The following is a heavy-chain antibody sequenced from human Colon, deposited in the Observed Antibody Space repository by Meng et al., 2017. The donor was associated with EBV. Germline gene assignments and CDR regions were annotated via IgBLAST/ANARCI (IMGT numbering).Heavy chain of an antibody. D-gene: IGHD4-17*01. V-gene: IGHV4-31*03. CDR1: GGYISSGNHY. Sequence: QVQLQESVPGLVKPSQTLSLTCTVSGGYISSGNHYWSWIRQHPGKGLEYIGYIYYSGSTYYNPSLKSRVIISVDTSKNQFSLRLNSVTAADTAVYYCASLYGDSSVWYLDLWGRGTLVTVSS. CDR2: IYYSGST. J-gene: IGHJ2*01. CDR3: ASLYGDSSVWYLDL.